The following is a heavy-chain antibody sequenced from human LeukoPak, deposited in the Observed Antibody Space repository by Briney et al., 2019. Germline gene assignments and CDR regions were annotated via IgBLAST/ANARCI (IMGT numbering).Heavy chain of an antibody. CDR2: IYYSGST. CDR3: ARVLRVRFLEWFMGYFDY. V-gene: IGHV4-31*01. D-gene: IGHD3-3*01. J-gene: IGHJ4*02. CDR1: GGSISTGGYY. Sequence: SDTLSLTCPVSGGSISTGGYYWRWLRPHPRKSLEWIGYIYYSGSTYYNPSLKSLVTISVDTSKNQFSLKLSSVTAADTAVYYCARVLRVRFLEWFMGYFDYWGQGTLVTVSS.